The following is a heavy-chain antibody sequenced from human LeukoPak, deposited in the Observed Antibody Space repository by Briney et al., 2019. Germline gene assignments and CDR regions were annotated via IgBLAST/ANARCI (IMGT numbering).Heavy chain of an antibody. Sequence: ASVKVSCKVSGYTLTGLSMHWVRQAPGKGLEWMGGFDPEDGETIYAQKFQGRVTMTEDTSTDTAYMELSSLRSEDTAVYYCATDGYRHQLLNWFDPWGQGTLVTVSS. CDR1: GYTLTGLS. J-gene: IGHJ5*02. D-gene: IGHD2-2*01. CDR3: ATDGYRHQLLNWFDP. CDR2: FDPEDGET. V-gene: IGHV1-24*01.